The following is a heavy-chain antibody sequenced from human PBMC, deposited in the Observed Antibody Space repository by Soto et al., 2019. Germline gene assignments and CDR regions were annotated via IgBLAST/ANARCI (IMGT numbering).Heavy chain of an antibody. CDR1: GITFSNHD. CDR2: IGNGGAT. Sequence: PGGSLRLSCAASGITFSNHDMNWVRQVTGKGLKWVSGIGNGGATYYTDSVKGRFTISRENAKNFLYLQMNSLRVDDTAVYYCARETGYSNGFDAFDIWGQGTKVTVSS. D-gene: IGHD5-18*01. V-gene: IGHV3-13*01. CDR3: ARETGYSNGFDAFDI. J-gene: IGHJ3*02.